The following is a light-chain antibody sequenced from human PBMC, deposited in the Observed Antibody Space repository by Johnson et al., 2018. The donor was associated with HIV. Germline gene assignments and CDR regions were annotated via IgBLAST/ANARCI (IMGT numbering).Light chain of an antibody. J-gene: IGLJ1*01. V-gene: IGLV1-51*02. CDR3: GTWDSSLRTPNSV. CDR2: ANN. Sequence: QSVLTQPPSVSAAPGQKVTISCSGSSSNIGKNHVSWYQQLPGTAPKLLIYANNKRPSGIPDRFSGSKSGTSATLGISGLQTGDEADYYCGTWDSSLRTPNSVCGTGTKVTVL. CDR1: SSNIGKNH.